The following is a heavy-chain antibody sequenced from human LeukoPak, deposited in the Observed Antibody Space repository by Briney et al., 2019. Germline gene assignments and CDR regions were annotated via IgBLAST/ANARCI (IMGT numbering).Heavy chain of an antibody. Sequence: PGGSLRLSCAASGFTFSSYWMSWVRQAPGKGLEWVANIKQDGSEKYYVDSVKGRFTVSRDNSKNTAYLEMNSLRLEDTAVYYCARDLSTQQHSWSLYYFDPWGQGTLVTVSS. CDR3: ARDLSTQQHSWSLYYFDP. CDR2: IKQDGSEK. J-gene: IGHJ5*02. V-gene: IGHV3-7*01. CDR1: GFTFSSYW. D-gene: IGHD6-13*01.